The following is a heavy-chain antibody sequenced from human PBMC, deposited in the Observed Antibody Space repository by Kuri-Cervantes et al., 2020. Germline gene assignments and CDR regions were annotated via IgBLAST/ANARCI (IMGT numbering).Heavy chain of an antibody. CDR3: ARGPGLGYCSSTSCSAYYFDY. Sequence: ESLKISCTVSGGSISSYYWSWIRQPPGKGLEWIGYIYYSGSTNYNPSLKSRVTISVDTSKNQFSLKLSSVTAADTAVYYCARGPGLGYCSSTSCSAYYFDYWGQGTLVTVSS. D-gene: IGHD2-2*01. CDR2: IYYSGST. CDR1: GGSISSYY. V-gene: IGHV4-59*12. J-gene: IGHJ4*02.